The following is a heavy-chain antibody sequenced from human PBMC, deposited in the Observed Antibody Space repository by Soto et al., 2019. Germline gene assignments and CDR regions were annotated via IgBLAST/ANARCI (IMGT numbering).Heavy chain of an antibody. CDR1: GDTISSGGYS. V-gene: IGHV4-30-2*02. D-gene: IGHD3-3*01. CDR2: IYHSGST. J-gene: IGHJ5*02. Sequence: SETLSLTCGVSGDTISSGGYSWSWIRQPPGKGLEWIGYIYHSGSTYYNPSLKSRVTISVDRSKNQFSLKLSSVTAADTAVYYCARTYYDFWSGYWRWFDPWGQGTLVTVSS. CDR3: ARTYYDFWSGYWRWFDP.